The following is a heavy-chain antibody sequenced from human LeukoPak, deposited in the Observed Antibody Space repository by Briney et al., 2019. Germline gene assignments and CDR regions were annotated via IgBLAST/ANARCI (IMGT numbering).Heavy chain of an antibody. Sequence: GGSLRLSCAASGFTFSSYGMHWVRQAPGKGLEWVAVISYDGSNKYYADSVKGRFTISRDSSKNTLYLQMNSLRAEDTAVYYCAKAGYSYGQRHYFDYWGQGTLVTVSS. CDR1: GFTFSSYG. CDR3: AKAGYSYGQRHYFDY. CDR2: ISYDGSNK. V-gene: IGHV3-30*18. J-gene: IGHJ4*02. D-gene: IGHD5-18*01.